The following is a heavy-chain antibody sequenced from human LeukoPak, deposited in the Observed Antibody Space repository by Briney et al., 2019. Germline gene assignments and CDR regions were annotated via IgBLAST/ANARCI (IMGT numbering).Heavy chain of an antibody. CDR2: MNPNSGNT. CDR3: AINYGDYFWDAFDI. V-gene: IGHV1-8*01. D-gene: IGHD4-17*01. CDR1: GYTFTSYD. J-gene: IGHJ3*02. Sequence: ASVKVSCKASGYTFTSYDINWVRQATGQGLEWMGWMNPNSGNTGYAQKLQGRVTMTRNTSISTAYMELSSLRSEDTAVYYCAINYGDYFWDAFDIWGQGTMVTVSS.